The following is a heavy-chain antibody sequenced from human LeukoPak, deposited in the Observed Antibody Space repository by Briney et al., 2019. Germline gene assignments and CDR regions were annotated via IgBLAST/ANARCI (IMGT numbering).Heavy chain of an antibody. CDR2: IRSDGSNK. J-gene: IGHJ4*02. CDR1: GFTFSSYG. D-gene: IGHD6-6*01. Sequence: PGGSLRLSCAASGFTFSSYGIHWVRQAPGKGLEWGTFIRSDGSNKYYADSVKGRFTISRDNSKNTLYLQMNSLRAEDTAVYYCAKELQRSHSRPAGGYWGQGTLVTVSS. CDR3: AKELQRSHSRPAGGY. V-gene: IGHV3-30*02.